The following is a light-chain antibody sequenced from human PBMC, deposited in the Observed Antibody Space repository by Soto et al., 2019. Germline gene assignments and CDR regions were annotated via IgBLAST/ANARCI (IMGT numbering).Light chain of an antibody. J-gene: IGLJ2*01. CDR1: NIGSKS. V-gene: IGLV3-21*04. CDR2: SDS. CDR3: QVWDGSSDHVVV. Sequence: SYELTQPPSVSVAPGKTARISCGGNNIGSKSVHWYQQKPGQAPVLVIYSDSVRPSGIPERFSGSNSGNTATLTIIWVEAGDEADYFCQVWDGSSDHVVVFGGGTKLTVL.